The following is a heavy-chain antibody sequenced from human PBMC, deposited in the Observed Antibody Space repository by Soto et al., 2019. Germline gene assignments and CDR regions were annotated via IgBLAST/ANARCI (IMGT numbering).Heavy chain of an antibody. CDR3: ARGGYTGSYSSFDY. V-gene: IGHV5-51*01. J-gene: IGHJ4*02. Sequence: EESLNISCQGSGYTFTNYWIAWVRQMPGKGLELMGIIFPGDSDTTYSPSFQGQVTISADKSISTVYLQWRSLKASDTAMYFCARGGYTGSYSSFDYWGQGTLVNVSS. CDR1: GYTFTNYW. CDR2: IFPGDSDT. D-gene: IGHD3-10*01.